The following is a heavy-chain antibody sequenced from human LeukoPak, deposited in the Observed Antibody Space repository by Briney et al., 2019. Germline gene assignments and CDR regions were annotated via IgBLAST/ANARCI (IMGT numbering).Heavy chain of an antibody. V-gene: IGHV4-4*02. CDR2: IYHSGST. Sequence: PSGTLSLTCAVSGDSINNYHWWNWVRQPPGKGLEWIGDIYHSGSTNYSPSLKSRVTISQDKSKNQFSLTLKSVAAADTAVYYCAREWACSGGSCYSWDVHDAFDIWGQGTMVTVSS. CDR1: GDSINNYHW. CDR3: AREWACSGGSCYSWDVHDAFDI. J-gene: IGHJ3*02. D-gene: IGHD2-15*01.